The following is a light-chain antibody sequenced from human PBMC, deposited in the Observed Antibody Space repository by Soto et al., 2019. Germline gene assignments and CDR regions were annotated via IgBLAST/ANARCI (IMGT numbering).Light chain of an antibody. CDR3: CSYAGSSTHVV. J-gene: IGLJ2*01. CDR1: SSDVGSYNL. CDR2: EGS. V-gene: IGLV2-23*01. Sequence: QSALTRHASVSGSPGQSITISCTGTSSDVGSYNLDSWYQQHPGKAPKLMIYEGSKRPSGVSNRFSGSKSGNTASLTISGLQAEDEADYYCCSYAGSSTHVVFGAGTKLTVL.